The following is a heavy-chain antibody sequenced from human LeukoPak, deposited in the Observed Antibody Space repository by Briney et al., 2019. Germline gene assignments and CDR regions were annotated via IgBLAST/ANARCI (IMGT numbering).Heavy chain of an antibody. CDR3: ARDEATSIKIFGMAGNWFDP. CDR1: GYTFTSYG. V-gene: IGHV1-18*01. CDR2: ISAYNGNT. Sequence: ASVKVSCKASGYTFTSYGISWVRQAPGQGLEWMGWISAYNGNTNYAQKLQGRVTMTTDTSTSTAYMELRSLRSDDTAVYYCARDEATSIKIFGMAGNWFDPWGQGTLVTVSS. D-gene: IGHD3-3*01. J-gene: IGHJ5*02.